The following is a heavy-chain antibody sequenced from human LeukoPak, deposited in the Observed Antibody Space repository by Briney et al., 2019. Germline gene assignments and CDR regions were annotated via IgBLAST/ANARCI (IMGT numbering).Heavy chain of an antibody. CDR1: GGSINNYY. CDR3: AREEDSNSWLDFGS. V-gene: IGHV4-59*01. CDR2: IFDNGNT. J-gene: IGHJ4*02. D-gene: IGHD6-13*01. Sequence: SETLSLTCTVSGGSINNYYWSWIRQPPGKGLEWIGYIFDNGNTNYNPSLKSRVTISLDTSKNQFSLKLSSVTAADTAVYYCAREEDSNSWLDFGSWGQGTLVTVSS.